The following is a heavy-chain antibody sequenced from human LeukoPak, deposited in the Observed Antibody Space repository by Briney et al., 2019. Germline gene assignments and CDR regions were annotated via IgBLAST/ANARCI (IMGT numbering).Heavy chain of an antibody. CDR3: TRKPGIAAAGN. Sequence: GRSLRLSCTASGFTFGDYAMNWFRQAPGKGLEWVGFIRSKAYGWTTEYAASVKGKFTISRDDSKSIAYLQMNSLKTEDTAVYYCTRKPGIAAAGNWGQGTLVTVSS. D-gene: IGHD6-13*01. J-gene: IGHJ4*02. V-gene: IGHV3-49*03. CDR2: IRSKAYGWTT. CDR1: GFTFGDYA.